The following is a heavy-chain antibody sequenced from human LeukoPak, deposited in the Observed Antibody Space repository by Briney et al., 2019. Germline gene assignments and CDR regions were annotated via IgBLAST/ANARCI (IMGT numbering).Heavy chain of an antibody. Sequence: PGGSLRLSCAASGFTFSSYDMNWVRQAPGKGLEWVSSISSSSSYIYYADSVKGRFTISRDNDKISLYLQMNSLRAEDTAVYYCARDLATSSSWYGDYYYYYYMDVWGKGTTVTVSS. CDR2: ISSSSSYI. V-gene: IGHV3-21*01. CDR1: GFTFSSYD. CDR3: ARDLATSSSWYGDYYYYYYMDV. D-gene: IGHD6-13*01. J-gene: IGHJ6*03.